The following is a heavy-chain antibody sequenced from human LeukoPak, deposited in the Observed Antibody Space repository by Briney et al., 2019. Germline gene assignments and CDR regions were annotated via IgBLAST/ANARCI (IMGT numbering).Heavy chain of an antibody. D-gene: IGHD3-22*01. Sequence: SSETLPLTCSVSAYSISSGYYWGWIRQPPGKGLEWIATIYHSGRTYYDPSLKSRVTISVDTSKNQFSLRLISVTAADTAVYYCARAHFDSSGYWYFDYWGQGTLVTVSS. V-gene: IGHV4-38-2*02. CDR3: ARAHFDSSGYWYFDY. J-gene: IGHJ4*02. CDR1: AYSISSGYY. CDR2: IYHSGRT.